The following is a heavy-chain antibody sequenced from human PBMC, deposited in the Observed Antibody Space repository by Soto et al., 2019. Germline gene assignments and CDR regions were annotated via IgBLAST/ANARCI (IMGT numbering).Heavy chain of an antibody. CDR1: GFSLSTGGVG. CDR2: IYWDDDK. CDR3: AHKSYDSSDYYSDY. V-gene: IGHV2-5*02. J-gene: IGHJ4*02. D-gene: IGHD3-22*01. Sequence: QITLKESGPTLVKPTQTLTLTCTFTGFSLSTGGVGVGWIRQPPGKALEWLALIYWDDDKRYSPSLKSRLTITKDTSKNQVVLTMTNMDPVDTATYYCAHKSYDSSDYYSDYWGQGTLVTVSS.